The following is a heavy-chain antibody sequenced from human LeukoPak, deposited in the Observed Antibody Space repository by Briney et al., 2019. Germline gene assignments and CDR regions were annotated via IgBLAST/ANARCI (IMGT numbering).Heavy chain of an antibody. J-gene: IGHJ4*02. D-gene: IGHD3-3*01. CDR1: GGSISSSSYY. CDR2: IYYSGST. Sequence: PSETLSLTCTVSGGSISSSSYYWGWIRQPPGKGLEWIGSIYYSGSTNYNPSLKSRVTISVDTSKNQFSLKLSSVTAADTAVYYCARHTYYDFWSGFGTIDYWGQGTLVTVSS. V-gene: IGHV4-39*07. CDR3: ARHTYYDFWSGFGTIDY.